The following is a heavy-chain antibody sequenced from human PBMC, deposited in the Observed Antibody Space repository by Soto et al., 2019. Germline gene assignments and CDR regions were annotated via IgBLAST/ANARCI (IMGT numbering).Heavy chain of an antibody. CDR3: AKADSSRRKPPRYYYYGMDV. D-gene: IGHD6-13*01. J-gene: IGHJ6*02. Sequence: GGSLRLSCAASGFTFSSYGMHWVRQAPGKGLEWVAVISYDGSNKYYADSVKGRFTISRDNSKNTLYLQMNSLRAEDTAVYYCAKADSSRRKPPRYYYYGMDVWGQGTTVTVSS. V-gene: IGHV3-30*18. CDR1: GFTFSSYG. CDR2: ISYDGSNK.